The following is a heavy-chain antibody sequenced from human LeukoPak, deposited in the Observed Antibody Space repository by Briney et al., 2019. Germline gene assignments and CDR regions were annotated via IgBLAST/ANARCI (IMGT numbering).Heavy chain of an antibody. Sequence: ASVKVSCKASGGTFSSYAISWVRQAPEQGLEWMGGIIPIFGTANYAQKFQGRVTITADESTSTAYMELSSLRSEDTAVYYCAGGGHYYGSGSYYDYWGQGTLVNVSS. CDR3: AGGGHYYGSGSYYDY. J-gene: IGHJ4*02. V-gene: IGHV1-69*13. D-gene: IGHD3-10*01. CDR1: GGTFSSYA. CDR2: IIPIFGTA.